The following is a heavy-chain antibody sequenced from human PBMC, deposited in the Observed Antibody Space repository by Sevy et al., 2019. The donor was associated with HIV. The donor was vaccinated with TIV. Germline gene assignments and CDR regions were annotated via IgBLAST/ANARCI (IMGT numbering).Heavy chain of an antibody. CDR2: MSYNGNKK. J-gene: IGHJ6*02. V-gene: IGHV3-30*04. CDR3: AREGVLIGGAIDRYGMDV. Sequence: GGSLRLSCAASGFSFSRSPMHWVRQAPGKGLEWVAVMSYNGNKKYNGDSVKGRFTISRDDSKNTLFLQMNSLGVDDTAVYYCAREGVLIGGAIDRYGMDVWGQGTTVTVSS. D-gene: IGHD3-16*02. CDR1: GFSFSRSP.